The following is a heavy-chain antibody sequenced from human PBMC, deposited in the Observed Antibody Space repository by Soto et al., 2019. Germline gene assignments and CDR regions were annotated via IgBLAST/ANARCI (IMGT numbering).Heavy chain of an antibody. D-gene: IGHD4-4*01. CDR1: GFTFSGSA. CDR3: AKFCAMTTVTTRVRYFDY. Sequence: GGSLRLSCAASGFTFSGSAMHWVRQASGKGLEWVGRIRSKANSYETAYAASVKGRFTISRDDSKNTAYLQMNSLKTEDTAVYYCAKFCAMTTVTTRVRYFDYWGQGTLVTVSS. V-gene: IGHV3-73*01. CDR2: IRSKANSYET. J-gene: IGHJ4*02.